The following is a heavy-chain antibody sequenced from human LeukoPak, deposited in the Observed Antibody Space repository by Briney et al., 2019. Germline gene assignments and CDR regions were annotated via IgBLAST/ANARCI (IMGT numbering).Heavy chain of an antibody. V-gene: IGHV3-23*01. D-gene: IGHD2-2*01. CDR1: GFTFSSYP. CDR2: ICGGGGTI. J-gene: IGHJ4*02. Sequence: GGSLRLSCAASGFTFSSYPMSWVRQAPGKGLQWVSAICGGGGTIYYGDSVKGRFTISRDNSKSTVYLQMNSLRADDTAIYYCAARPLMPPRFDFWGQGTLVTVSS. CDR3: AARPLMPPRFDF.